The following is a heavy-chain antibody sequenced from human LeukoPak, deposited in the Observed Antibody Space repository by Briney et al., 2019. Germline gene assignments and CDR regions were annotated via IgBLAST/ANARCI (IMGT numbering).Heavy chain of an antibody. J-gene: IGHJ4*02. CDR1: GYSISSGYY. V-gene: IGHV4-38-2*01. Sequence: SETLFLTCAVSGYSISSGYYWGWIRQPPGKGLEWVGSIYHSGSTYYNPSLKSRVTISVDTSKNQFSLKLSSVTAADTAVYYCARIIGYDELGVDWGQGTLVTVSS. D-gene: IGHD7-27*01. CDR2: IYHSGST. CDR3: ARIIGYDELGVD.